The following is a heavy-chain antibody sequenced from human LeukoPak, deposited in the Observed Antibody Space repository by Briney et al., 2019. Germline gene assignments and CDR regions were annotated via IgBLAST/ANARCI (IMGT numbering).Heavy chain of an antibody. CDR2: IYYSGST. CDR1: GFTFSSYA. CDR3: ARYRDSSGYYTLFDY. D-gene: IGHD3-22*01. V-gene: IGHV4-59*01. Sequence: GSLRLSCAASGFTFSSYAMSWVRQPPGKGLEWIGYIYYSGSTNYNPSLKSRVTISVDTSKNQFSLRLSSVTAADTAVYYCARYRDSSGYYTLFDYWGQGTLVTVSS. J-gene: IGHJ4*02.